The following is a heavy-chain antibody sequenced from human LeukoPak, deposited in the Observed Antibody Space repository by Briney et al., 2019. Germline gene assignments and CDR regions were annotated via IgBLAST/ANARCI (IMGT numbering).Heavy chain of an antibody. CDR2: ISRSGSTI. Sequence: QSGGSLRLSCAASGFTFSSYELNWVRQAPGKGLEWVSYISRSGSTINYADSVKGRFTMSRDNAKNSLDLHMNSLRAEDTAVYYCAREIIGSYFPFDYWGQGTLVTVSS. J-gene: IGHJ4*02. D-gene: IGHD1-26*01. CDR1: GFTFSSYE. CDR3: AREIIGSYFPFDY. V-gene: IGHV3-48*03.